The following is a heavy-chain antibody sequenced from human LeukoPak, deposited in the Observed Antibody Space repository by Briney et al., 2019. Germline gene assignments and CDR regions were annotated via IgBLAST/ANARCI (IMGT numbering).Heavy chain of an antibody. D-gene: IGHD3-22*01. J-gene: IGHJ1*01. Sequence: SQTLSLTCTVSAASISSSYCAWIRQSAGEGLECIGRMSSGGSTTYNPSFKGRVTMSLDTTKRQFSLTLSSVTAADTAVYYCARDQTYYVSSGYYYVTYLQHWGQGILVTVSS. V-gene: IGHV4-4*07. CDR3: ARDQTYYVSSGYYYVTYLQH. CDR2: MSSGGST. CDR1: AASISSSY.